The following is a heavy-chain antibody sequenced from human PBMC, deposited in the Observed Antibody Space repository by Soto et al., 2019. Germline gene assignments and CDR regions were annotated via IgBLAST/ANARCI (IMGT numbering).Heavy chain of an antibody. CDR2: IGAYNGNT. D-gene: IGHD1-7*01. CDR1: GYTFTSYG. V-gene: IGHV1-18*04. Sequence: QVQLVQSGAEVKKPGASVKVSCKASGYTFTSYGISWVRQAPGQGLEGRGWIGAYNGNTNNAKQLQGRVTMTTDTSTSTAYMELRSLRSDDTAVYYCARVSRSQLELREGWFEPWGQGTLVTVSA. J-gene: IGHJ5*02. CDR3: ARVSRSQLELREGWFEP.